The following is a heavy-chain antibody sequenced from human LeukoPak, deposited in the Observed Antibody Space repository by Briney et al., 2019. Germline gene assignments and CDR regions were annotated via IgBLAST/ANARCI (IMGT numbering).Heavy chain of an antibody. V-gene: IGHV3-7*01. CDR3: ARGSFRGGFWSGSFDY. CDR1: GFAFSSYW. D-gene: IGHD3-3*01. J-gene: IGHJ4*02. Sequence: KPGGSLRLSCAASGFAFSSYWMSWVRQAPGKGLEWVANIKQDGSEKYYVDSVKGRFTISRDNAKNSLYLQMNSLRAEDTAVYYCARGSFRGGFWSGSFDYWGQGTLVTVSS. CDR2: IKQDGSEK.